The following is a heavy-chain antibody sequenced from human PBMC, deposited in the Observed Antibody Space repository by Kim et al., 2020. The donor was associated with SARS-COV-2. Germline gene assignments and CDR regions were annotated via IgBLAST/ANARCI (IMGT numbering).Heavy chain of an antibody. J-gene: IGHJ4*02. V-gene: IGHV4-59*01. Sequence: SGSTNSNPSLKSRVTMSVDTSTNQFSLKLSSVTAADTAIYYCARNTPADFWGRGTLVSVSS. CDR2: SGST. D-gene: IGHD2-2*02. CDR3: ARNTPADF.